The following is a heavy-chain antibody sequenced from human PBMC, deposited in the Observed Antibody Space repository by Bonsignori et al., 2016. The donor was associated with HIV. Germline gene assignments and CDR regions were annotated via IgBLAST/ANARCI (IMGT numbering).Heavy chain of an antibody. D-gene: IGHD5-12*01. CDR2: IYYSGST. CDR1: GGSISSYY. J-gene: IGHJ4*02. V-gene: IGHV4-59*01. Sequence: SETLSLTCSVSGGSISSYYWSWIRQPPGKGLEWIGNIYYSGSTNYNPSLKSRVTIVVGSSKKQFSLSLSSVTAADTAVYYCARGNSGHDFPHWGQGTLVTVSS. CDR3: ARGNSGHDFPH.